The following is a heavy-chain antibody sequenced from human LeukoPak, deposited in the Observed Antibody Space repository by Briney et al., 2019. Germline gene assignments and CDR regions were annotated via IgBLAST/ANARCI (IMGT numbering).Heavy chain of an antibody. CDR1: GFIFDDYG. CDR2: INWNGGST. J-gene: IGHJ5*02. V-gene: IGHV3-20*04. CDR3: ARISTTMIRGVTNWFDP. D-gene: IGHD3-10*01. Sequence: GGSLRLSCAASGFIFDDYGVTWVRQAPGKGLEWVSGINWNGGSTGYGDSVKGRFTISRDNVKSSLYLQMNSLRAEDTALYFCARISTTMIRGVTNWFDPWGQGTLVTVSS.